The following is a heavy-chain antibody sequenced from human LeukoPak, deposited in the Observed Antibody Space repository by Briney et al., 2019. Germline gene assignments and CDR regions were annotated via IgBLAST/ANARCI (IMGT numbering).Heavy chain of an antibody. CDR3: ARILGYCSSTSCSLYYFDY. V-gene: IGHV4-39*01. D-gene: IGHD2-2*01. Sequence: PSETLSLTCAVYGGSFSGYYWGWIRQPPGKGLEWIGSIYYSGSTYYNPSLKSRVTISVDTSKNQFSLKLSSVTAADTAVYYCARILGYCSSTSCSLYYFDYWGQGTLVTVSS. CDR2: IYYSGST. CDR1: GGSFSGYY. J-gene: IGHJ4*02.